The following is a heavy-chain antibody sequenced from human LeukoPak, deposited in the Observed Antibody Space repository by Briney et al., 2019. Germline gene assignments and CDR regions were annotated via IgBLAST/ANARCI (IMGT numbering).Heavy chain of an antibody. CDR3: ARGKRGYDILTGYSQYNYFDP. CDR1: DGSISSDTFS. CDR2: IYTSGST. V-gene: IGHV4-61*02. D-gene: IGHD3-9*01. J-gene: IGHJ5*02. Sequence: SETLSLTXAVSDGSISSDTFSWNWIRQPAGRGLEWIGRIYTSGSTNYNPSLKSRVTMSLDTSKNQISLKLSSVTAADTAVYYCARGKRGYDILTGYSQYNYFDPWGQGTLVTVSS.